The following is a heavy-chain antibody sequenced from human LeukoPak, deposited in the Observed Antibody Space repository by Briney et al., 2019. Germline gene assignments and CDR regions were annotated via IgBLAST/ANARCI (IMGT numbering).Heavy chain of an antibody. V-gene: IGHV4-30-4*08. CDR3: ARVEKKQGRARGDAFDI. J-gene: IGHJ3*02. CDR2: IYYSGST. Sequence: SETLSLTCTVSGGSISSGDYYWSWIRQPPGKGLEWIGYIYYSGSTYYNPSLKSRVTISVDTSKNQFSLKLSSVTAADTAGYYCARVEKKQGRARGDAFDIWGQGTMVTVSS. D-gene: IGHD6-19*01. CDR1: GGSISSGDYY.